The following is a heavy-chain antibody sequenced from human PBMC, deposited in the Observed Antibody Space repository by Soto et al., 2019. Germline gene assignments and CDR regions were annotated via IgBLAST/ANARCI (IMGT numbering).Heavy chain of an antibody. V-gene: IGHV1-8*01. J-gene: IGHJ5*02. CDR3: ASELSSSWYGKTGFDH. D-gene: IGHD6-13*01. CDR1: GYTFTSYD. CDR2: MNPNSGNT. Sequence: ASVKVSCKASGYTFTSYDINWVRQATGQGLEWMGWMNPNSGNTGYAQKFQGRVTMTRNTSISTAYMELSSLRSEDTAVYYCASELSSSWYGKTGFDHWGQGTLVTVFS.